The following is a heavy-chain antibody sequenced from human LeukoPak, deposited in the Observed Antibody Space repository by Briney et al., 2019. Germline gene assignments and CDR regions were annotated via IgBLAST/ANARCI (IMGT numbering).Heavy chain of an antibody. CDR3: ARDFNGGSSDY. CDR1: GFTFSSYS. J-gene: IGHJ4*02. CDR2: ISSSSSTM. D-gene: IGHD1-26*01. Sequence: GGSLRLSCAASGFTFSSYSMNWVRQAPGKGLEWVSYISSSSSTMYYADSVKGRFTISRDNAKNSLYLQMNSLRAEDTAVYYCARDFNGGSSDYWGQGTLVTVSS. V-gene: IGHV3-48*01.